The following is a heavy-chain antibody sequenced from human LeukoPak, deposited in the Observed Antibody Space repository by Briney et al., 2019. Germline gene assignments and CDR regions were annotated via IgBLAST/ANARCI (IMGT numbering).Heavy chain of an antibody. V-gene: IGHV3-66*01. J-gene: IGHJ4*02. D-gene: IGHD6-13*01. Sequence: GGSLRLSCAASGFTVSSNYMSWVRQAPGKGLEWVSVIYSGGSTYYAGSVKGRFTISRDNSKNTLYLQMNSLRAEDTAVYYCARDQAAVSDYWGQGTLVTVSS. CDR1: GFTVSSNY. CDR3: ARDQAAVSDY. CDR2: IYSGGST.